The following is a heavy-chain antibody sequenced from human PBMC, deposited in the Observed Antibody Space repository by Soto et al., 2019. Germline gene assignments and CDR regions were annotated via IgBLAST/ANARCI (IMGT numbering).Heavy chain of an antibody. CDR1: GFRPSDYF. J-gene: IGHJ4*02. CDR2: IKNKAEKDIK. Sequence: EVHLVESGGGLVQPGGSLRLSCVASGFRPSDYFMDWVRQAPGKGPECVARIKNKAEKDIKEYAASAKGRFIVSRDDSKNSLSLPLNSLNTEDTAIYFCVRDSLKWSFDHWGQGALVTVSS. V-gene: IGHV3-72*01. CDR3: VRDSLKWSFDH. D-gene: IGHD2-15*01.